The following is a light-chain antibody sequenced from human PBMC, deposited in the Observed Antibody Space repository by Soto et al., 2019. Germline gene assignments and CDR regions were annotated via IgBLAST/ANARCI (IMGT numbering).Light chain of an antibody. Sequence: QSALTQPASVSGSPGQSITTSCPGTTSDVGGYNYVSWYQQHPGKAPKLMIYDVSNRPSGVSNRFSGSKSGNTASLTISGLQAEDEADYYCSSYTSSSSYVFGTGTKVTVL. CDR1: TSDVGGYNY. V-gene: IGLV2-14*01. J-gene: IGLJ1*01. CDR2: DVS. CDR3: SSYTSSSSYV.